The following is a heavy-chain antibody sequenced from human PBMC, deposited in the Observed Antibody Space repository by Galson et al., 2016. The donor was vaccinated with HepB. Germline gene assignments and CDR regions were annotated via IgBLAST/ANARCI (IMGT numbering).Heavy chain of an antibody. CDR1: GVTSSGYL. Sequence: SLRLSCAASGVTSSGYLMTWVRQAPGKGLEWVANINQDGSEKYYVGSVKGRFTISRDNARNSLSLQMNSLRVEDTAVYYCAKDDYMRAWGQGILVTVSS. D-gene: IGHD4-11*01. CDR3: AKDDYMRA. V-gene: IGHV3-7*01. CDR2: INQDGSEK. J-gene: IGHJ5*02.